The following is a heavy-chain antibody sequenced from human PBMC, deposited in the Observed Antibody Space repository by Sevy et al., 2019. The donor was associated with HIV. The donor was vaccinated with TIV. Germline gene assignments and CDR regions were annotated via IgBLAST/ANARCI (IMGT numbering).Heavy chain of an antibody. J-gene: IGHJ4*02. Sequence: SETVSLTCTVSGGSLSSGSYYWSWIRQPPGKGLEWIGYISYIGSTNYNPSLKSRVTISVDTSKNQLSLRLTSVTAADTAVYYCVRDRIAAAGGYFDNWGQGTLVTVSS. CDR3: VRDRIAAAGGYFDN. V-gene: IGHV4-61*01. CDR2: ISYIGST. CDR1: GGSLSSGSYY. D-gene: IGHD6-13*01.